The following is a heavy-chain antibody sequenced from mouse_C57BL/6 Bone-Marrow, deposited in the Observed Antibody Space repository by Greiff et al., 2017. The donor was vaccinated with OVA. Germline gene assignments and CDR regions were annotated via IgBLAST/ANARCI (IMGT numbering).Heavy chain of an antibody. J-gene: IGHJ3*01. D-gene: IGHD3-2*02. Sequence: EVKLMESGGGLVQPGGSLKLSCAASGFTFSDYYMYWVRQTPEKRLEWVAYISNGGGSTYYPDTVKGRFTISRDNAKNTLYLQMSRLKSEDTAMYYCARQDSSGPAWFAYWGQGTLVTVSA. V-gene: IGHV5-12*01. CDR2: ISNGGGST. CDR3: ARQDSSGPAWFAY. CDR1: GFTFSDYY.